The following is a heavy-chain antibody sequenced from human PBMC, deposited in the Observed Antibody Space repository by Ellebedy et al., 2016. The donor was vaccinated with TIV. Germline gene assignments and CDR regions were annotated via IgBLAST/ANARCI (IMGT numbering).Heavy chain of an antibody. CDR2: INPSGGST. CDR1: GYTFTSYY. J-gene: IGHJ6*02. CDR3: ARDGGMGLRRGDYGMDV. V-gene: IGHV1-46*01. Sequence: ASVKVSXXASGYTFTSYYMHWVRQAPGQGLEWMGIINPSGGSTSYAQKFQGRVTMTTDTSTSTAYMELRSLRSDDTAVYYCARDGGMGLRRGDYGMDVWGQGTTVTVSS. D-gene: IGHD4-17*01.